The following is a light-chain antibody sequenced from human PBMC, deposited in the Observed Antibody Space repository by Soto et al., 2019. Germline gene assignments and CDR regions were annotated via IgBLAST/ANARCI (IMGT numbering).Light chain of an antibody. CDR3: QQYYSYPLLT. V-gene: IGKV1-8*01. J-gene: IGKJ4*01. CDR2: AAS. CDR1: QGISSY. Sequence: AIRMTQSPSSLSASTGDRVTITCRASQGISSYLAWYQQKPGKAPKLLIYAASTLQSGVPSRFSGSGSGTDFTLTISCLQSEDFATYYCQQYYSYPLLTFGGVTKVEIK.